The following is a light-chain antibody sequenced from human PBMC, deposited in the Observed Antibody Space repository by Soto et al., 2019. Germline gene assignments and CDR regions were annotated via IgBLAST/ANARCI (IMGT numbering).Light chain of an antibody. CDR3: VTWHSSLSAYV. CDR1: SCDVGSNY. Sequence: QPALTKPLSVNAAPGQRGTVSCFGRSCDVGSNYVSWYQLLPGTAPKLLIYETNKRHSGIPDRFSGSKSGTSATLDITGLQAGDEADYFCVTWHSSLSAYVFGTRTKVTV. J-gene: IGLJ1*01. V-gene: IGLV1-51*02. CDR2: ETN.